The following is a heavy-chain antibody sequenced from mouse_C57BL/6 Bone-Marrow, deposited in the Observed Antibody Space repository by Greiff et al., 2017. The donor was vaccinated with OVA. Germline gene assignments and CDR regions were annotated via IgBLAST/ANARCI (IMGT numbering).Heavy chain of an antibody. V-gene: IGHV6-3*01. CDR3: TAQATPGLFAY. D-gene: IGHD3-2*02. J-gene: IGHJ3*01. CDR1: GFTFSNYW. CDR2: IRLKSDNYAT. Sequence: EVMLVESGGGLVQPGGSMKLSCVASGFTFSNYWMNWVRQSPEQGLEWVAQIRLKSDNYATHYAESVKGRFTISRDDSKSSVYLQMNNLRAEDTGIYYCTAQATPGLFAYWGQGTLVTVSA.